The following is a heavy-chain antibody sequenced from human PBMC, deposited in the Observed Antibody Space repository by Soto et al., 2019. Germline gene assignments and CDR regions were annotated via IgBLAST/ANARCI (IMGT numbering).Heavy chain of an antibody. CDR1: GGSFSGYY. J-gene: IGHJ6*03. Sequence: SETLSLTCAVCGGSFSGYYWSWIRQPPGKGLEWIGYIYYSGSTNYNPSLKSRVTISVDTSKNQFSLKLSSVTAADTAVYYCARVVPAAIAPWRYYYYMDVWGKGTTVTVSS. CDR3: ARVVPAAIAPWRYYYYMDV. CDR2: IYYSGST. V-gene: IGHV4-59*01. D-gene: IGHD2-2*01.